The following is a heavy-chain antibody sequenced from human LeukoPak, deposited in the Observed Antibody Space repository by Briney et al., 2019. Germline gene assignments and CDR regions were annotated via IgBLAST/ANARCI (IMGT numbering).Heavy chain of an antibody. CDR3: ARGGLFRYGGTSGDF. V-gene: IGHV3-7*01. J-gene: IGHJ4*02. D-gene: IGHD4/OR15-4a*01. CDR1: GFTFSTYW. Sequence: GGSLRLSCEASGFTFSTYWMTWVRQAPGKGLEWVANINQHGSESYYVDSVKGRFIISRDNAKNSLYLHMSSLRGDDMAVYYCARGGLFRYGGTSGDFWGQGTLVTVSS. CDR2: INQHGSES.